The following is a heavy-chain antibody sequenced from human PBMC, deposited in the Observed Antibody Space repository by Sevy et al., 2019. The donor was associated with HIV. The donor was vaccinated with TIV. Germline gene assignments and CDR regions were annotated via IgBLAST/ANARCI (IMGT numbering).Heavy chain of an antibody. D-gene: IGHD3-22*01. Sequence: ASVKVSCKASGYTFTSYYMHWVRQAPGQGLEWMGIINPSGGSTSYAQKFQGRVTMTRDTSTSTVYMELSSLRSEDTAVYYCARDQGDSSGSGGAFDIWGQWTMVTVSS. CDR3: ARDQGDSSGSGGAFDI. V-gene: IGHV1-46*01. CDR1: GYTFTSYY. CDR2: INPSGGST. J-gene: IGHJ3*02.